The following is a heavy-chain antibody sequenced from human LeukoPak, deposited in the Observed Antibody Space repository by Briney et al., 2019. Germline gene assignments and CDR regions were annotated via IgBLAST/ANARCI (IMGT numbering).Heavy chain of an antibody. D-gene: IGHD2-15*01. J-gene: IGHJ4*02. CDR3: AKGSPYCSGGSCYRGPFDY. V-gene: IGHV3-30*02. CDR2: IRYDGSNK. CDR1: GFTFSSYG. Sequence: GGSLRLSCAASGFTFSSYGMHWVRQAPGKGLEWVAFIRYDGSNKYYADSVKGRFTISRDSSKNTLYLQMNSLRAEDTAVYYCAKGSPYCSGGSCYRGPFDYWGQGTLVTVSS.